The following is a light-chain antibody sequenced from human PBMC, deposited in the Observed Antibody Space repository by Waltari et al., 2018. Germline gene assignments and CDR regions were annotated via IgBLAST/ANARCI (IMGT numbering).Light chain of an antibody. CDR3: QSADSSGTYVV. CDR1: ALPKQY. Sequence: PSVSVSPGQTARITCSGDALPKQYAYWYQQKPGQAPVLVIYKDSERPSGTPERFSGSSSGTTVTLTISGVQVEDEADYYCQSADSSGTYVVFGGGTKLTVL. V-gene: IGLV3-25*03. CDR2: KDS. J-gene: IGLJ2*01.